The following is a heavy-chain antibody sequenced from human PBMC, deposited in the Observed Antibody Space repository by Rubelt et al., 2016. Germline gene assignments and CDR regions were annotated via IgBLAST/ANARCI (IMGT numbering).Heavy chain of an antibody. CDR1: GGSISSYY. CDR3: ARDPPYSSGFTAWYFDL. V-gene: IGHV4-59*01. D-gene: IGHD6-19*01. CDR2: IYYSGST. Sequence: QVQLQESGPGLVKPSETLSLTCTVSGGSISSYYWSWIRQPPGKGLEWIGYIYYSGSTNYNPSLKSRVTISVDTSTNQFSLKLSSVTAADTAVYYCARDPPYSSGFTAWYFDLWGRGTLVTVSS. J-gene: IGHJ2*01.